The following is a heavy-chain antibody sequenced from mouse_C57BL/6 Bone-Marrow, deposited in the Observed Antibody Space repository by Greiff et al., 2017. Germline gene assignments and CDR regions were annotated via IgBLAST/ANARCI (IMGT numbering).Heavy chain of an antibody. Sequence: QVQLQQSGPELVKPGASVKISCKASGYAFSSSWMNWVKQRPGKGLEWIGRIYPGDGDTNYNGKFKGKATLTADKSSSTAYMQLSSLTSEDSAVYFCARSGELLRYLCYWYFDVWGTGTTVTVSS. D-gene: IGHD1-1*01. J-gene: IGHJ1*03. CDR2: IYPGDGDT. V-gene: IGHV1-82*01. CDR3: ARSGELLRYLCYWYFDV. CDR1: GYAFSSSW.